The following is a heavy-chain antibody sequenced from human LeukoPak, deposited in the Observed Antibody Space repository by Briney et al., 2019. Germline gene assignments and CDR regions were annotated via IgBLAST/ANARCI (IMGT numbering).Heavy chain of an antibody. CDR1: GFTFSSYW. Sequence: GGSLRLSCAASGFTFSSYWMSWVRQAPGNGIEWVANIKQDGSENYYVDSVKGRLTISRDNAKNSLYLQMNSLRAEDTAVYYCARGGGYYYYYMDVWGKGTTVTVS. D-gene: IGHD3-10*01. CDR2: IKQDGSEN. V-gene: IGHV3-7*01. J-gene: IGHJ6*03. CDR3: ARGGGYYYYYMDV.